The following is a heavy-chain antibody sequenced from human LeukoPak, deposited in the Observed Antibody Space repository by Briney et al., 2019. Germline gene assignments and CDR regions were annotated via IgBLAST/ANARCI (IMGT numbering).Heavy chain of an antibody. CDR2: ISSSSSYI. CDR1: GFTFSSYS. Sequence: GGSLRLSCAASGFTFSSYSMNWVRQAPGKGLGWVSSISSSSSYIYYADSVKGRFTISRDNAKNSLYLQMNSLRAEDTAVYYCASLRGYSYGPDIWGQGTMVTVSS. V-gene: IGHV3-21*01. J-gene: IGHJ3*02. CDR3: ASLRGYSYGPDI. D-gene: IGHD5-18*01.